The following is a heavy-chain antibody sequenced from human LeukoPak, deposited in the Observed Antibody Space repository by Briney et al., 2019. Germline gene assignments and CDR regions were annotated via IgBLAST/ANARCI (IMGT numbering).Heavy chain of an antibody. J-gene: IGHJ3*01. D-gene: IGHD2/OR15-2a*01. CDR1: GYSFTTYY. CDR3: ARLSTTLIYHAFDV. Sequence: ASVKVSCKTSGYSFTTYYIHWVRQAPGQGLEWMGIINPNGGSTTFAQKFQGRVTMTRDMSTSTGYMKLSSLRSEDTAVYYCARLSTTLIYHAFDVWGQGTMVTVSS. CDR2: INPNGGST. V-gene: IGHV1-46*01.